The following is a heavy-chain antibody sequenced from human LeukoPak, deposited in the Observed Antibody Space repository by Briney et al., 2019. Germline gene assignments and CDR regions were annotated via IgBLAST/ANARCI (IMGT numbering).Heavy chain of an antibody. CDR3: AKGARYVVGATKFDY. J-gene: IGHJ4*02. D-gene: IGHD1-26*01. Sequence: PGGSLRLSCAASGFTFSSYAMSWVRQAPGKGLERVSAISGSGGSTYYADSVKGRFTISRDNSKNTLYLQMNSLRAEDTAVYYCAKGARYVVGATKFDYWGQGTLDTVSS. V-gene: IGHV3-23*01. CDR1: GFTFSSYA. CDR2: ISGSGGST.